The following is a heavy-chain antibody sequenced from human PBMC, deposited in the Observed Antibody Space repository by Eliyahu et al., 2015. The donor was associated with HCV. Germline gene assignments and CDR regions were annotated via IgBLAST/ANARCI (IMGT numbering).Heavy chain of an antibody. CDR3: ARAIAATGLGHYFDY. D-gene: IGHD2-15*01. J-gene: IGHJ4*02. CDR1: GGSISGSDYY. Sequence: QLQLQESGPGLVKPSETLSLTCTVSGGSISGSDYYWGWIRQLPGKGLEWIGGIYYSGITYYNPSLKSRVSISVDTPKNQFSLKLSSVTAADTASYYCARAIAATGLGHYFDYWGQGPLVTVSS. V-gene: IGHV4-39*07. CDR2: IYYSGIT.